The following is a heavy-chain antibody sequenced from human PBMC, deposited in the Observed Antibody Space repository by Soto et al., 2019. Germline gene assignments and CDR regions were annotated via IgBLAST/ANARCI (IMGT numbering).Heavy chain of an antibody. CDR3: TRELGWLLNHFDY. D-gene: IGHD2-15*01. CDR1: GFTFGDYA. CDR2: IRSKAYGGTT. Sequence: EVQLVESGGGLVKPGRSLRLSCTASGFTFGDYAMSWFRQAPGKGLEWVGFIRSKAYGGTTEYAASVKGRFTISRDDSKSIAYLQMNSLKTEDTAVYYCTRELGWLLNHFDYWGQGTLVTVSS. J-gene: IGHJ4*02. V-gene: IGHV3-49*05.